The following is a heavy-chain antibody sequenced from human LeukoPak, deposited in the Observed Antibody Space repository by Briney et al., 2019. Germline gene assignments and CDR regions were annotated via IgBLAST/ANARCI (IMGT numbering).Heavy chain of an antibody. Sequence: PAGGSLILSCAASGLTFSSYEMNWVRQAPGKGLEWVSYISSSGSSIYYADSVKGRFTISRDNAKKSLYLQMHSLRAEDTAVYYCARDSHKFDSSGYYPDAFDIWGQGTMVTVSS. CDR3: ARDSHKFDSSGYYPDAFDI. J-gene: IGHJ3*02. V-gene: IGHV3-48*03. D-gene: IGHD3-22*01. CDR2: ISSSGSSI. CDR1: GLTFSSYE.